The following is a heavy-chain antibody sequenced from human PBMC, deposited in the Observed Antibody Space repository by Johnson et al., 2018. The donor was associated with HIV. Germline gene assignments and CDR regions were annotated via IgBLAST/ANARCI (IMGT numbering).Heavy chain of an antibody. CDR3: ARDVGGWGYRHAFDI. J-gene: IGHJ3*02. V-gene: IGHV3-20*04. Sequence: VQLVESGGGLIQPGGSLRLSCAASGFTVSSNYMSWVRQAPGKGLEWVSDVNWNGARTGYADSVKGRFTISRDNAKNSVYLQMNSLRAEDTALYYCARDVGGWGYRHAFDICGQGTMVTVSS. CDR1: GFTVSSNY. D-gene: IGHD5-12*01. CDR2: VNWNGART.